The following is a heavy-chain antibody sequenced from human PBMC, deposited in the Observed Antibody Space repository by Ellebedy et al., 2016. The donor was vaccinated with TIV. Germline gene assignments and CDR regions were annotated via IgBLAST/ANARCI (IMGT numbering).Heavy chain of an antibody. Sequence: SQTLSLTCDISGDTVSRLTAXWTWILQSPSRCLEWLGRTYYRSTWFSDYGVSVKGRATINPDTSQNQFSLQLNSVTPEDTAVYYCARERENVSTITYFFDFWGQGTPVTVSS. D-gene: IGHD5/OR15-5a*01. CDR3: ARERENVSTITYFFDF. J-gene: IGHJ4*02. CDR2: TYYRSTWFS. V-gene: IGHV6-1*01. CDR1: GDTVSRLTAX.